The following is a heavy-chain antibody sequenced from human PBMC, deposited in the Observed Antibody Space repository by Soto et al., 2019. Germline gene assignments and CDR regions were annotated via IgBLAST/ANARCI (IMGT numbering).Heavy chain of an antibody. CDR1: GFTFSSYA. Sequence: GGSLRLSCAASGFTFSSYAMSWVRQAPGKGLEWVSATTGNGGDTYYADSVKGRFTISRENSKNTLYLQMNSLRAEDTAVYYCAREYYGSGSYYNVPPSYYYYYGMDVWGQGTTVTVSS. CDR3: AREYYGSGSYYNVPPSYYYYYGMDV. J-gene: IGHJ6*02. V-gene: IGHV3-23*01. D-gene: IGHD3-10*01. CDR2: TTGNGGDT.